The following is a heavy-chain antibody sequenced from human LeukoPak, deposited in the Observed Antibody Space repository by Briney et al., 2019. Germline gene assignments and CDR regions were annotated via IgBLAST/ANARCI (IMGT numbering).Heavy chain of an antibody. J-gene: IGHJ3*02. CDR3: ARVRSSAWSEAFDI. D-gene: IGHD6-19*01. CDR1: GFTFGNYG. Sequence: GGPLRLSCAASGFTFGNYGMSWVRHGPGKGLEWVSGIMWNGGSIGYAGSVKGRFTISRDNAKNSLYLQMNSLRAEDTALYYCARVRSSAWSEAFDIWGQGTMVTVSS. CDR2: IMWNGGSI. V-gene: IGHV3-20*04.